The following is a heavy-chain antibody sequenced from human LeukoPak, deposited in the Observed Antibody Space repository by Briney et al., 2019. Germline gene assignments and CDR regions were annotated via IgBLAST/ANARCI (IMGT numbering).Heavy chain of an antibody. CDR2: ISYDGSNK. V-gene: IGHV3-30-3*01. CDR1: GFTFSSYA. Sequence: AGGSLRLSCAASGFTFSSYAMHWVRQAPGKGLEWVAVISYDGSNKYYADSVKGRFTISRDNSKNTLYLQMNSLRAEDTAVYYCARDHLQGGLREGEGLFDYWGQGTLVTVSS. J-gene: IGHJ4*02. CDR3: ARDHLQGGLREGEGLFDY. D-gene: IGHD5-12*01.